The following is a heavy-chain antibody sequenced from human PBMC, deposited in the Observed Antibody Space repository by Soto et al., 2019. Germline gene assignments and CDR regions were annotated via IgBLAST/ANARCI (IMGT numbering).Heavy chain of an antibody. V-gene: IGHV1-69*13. CDR3: ASPHDYGDYGAWGY. Sequence: ASVKVSCKASGGTFSSYAISWVRQAPGQGLEWMGGIIPILGTANYAQKFQGRVTITADESTSTAYMELSSLRSEDTAVYYCASPHDYGDYGAWGYWGQGTLVTVSS. D-gene: IGHD4-17*01. CDR2: IIPILGTA. CDR1: GGTFSSYA. J-gene: IGHJ4*02.